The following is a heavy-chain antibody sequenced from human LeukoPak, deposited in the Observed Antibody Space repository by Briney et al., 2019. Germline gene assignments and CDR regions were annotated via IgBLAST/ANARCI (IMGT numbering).Heavy chain of an antibody. D-gene: IGHD3-3*01. Sequence: SETLSLTCTVSGVSISSSYSYWGWIRQPPGKGLEWIGSIYYSGSTYYNPSLKSRVTISVDTSKNQFSLKLSSVTAADTAVYYCASLRERSYYARGFDYWGQGTLVTVSS. CDR2: IYYSGST. CDR1: GVSISSSYSY. J-gene: IGHJ4*02. CDR3: ASLRERSYYARGFDY. V-gene: IGHV4-39*01.